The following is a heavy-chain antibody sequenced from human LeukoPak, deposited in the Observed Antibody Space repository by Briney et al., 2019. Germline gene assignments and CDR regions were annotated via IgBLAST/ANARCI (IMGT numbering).Heavy chain of an antibody. Sequence: SETLSLTCTVSGGSISSGSYYWSWIRQPAGKGLEWIGRIYTSGSTKYNPSLKSRVTISVDTSKNQFSLKLSSVTAADTAVYYCARIYCGGDCRGYSYHYYMDVWGKGTTVTISS. CDR2: IYTSGST. CDR3: ARIYCGGDCRGYSYHYYMDV. D-gene: IGHD2-21*02. CDR1: GGSISSGSYY. J-gene: IGHJ6*03. V-gene: IGHV4-61*02.